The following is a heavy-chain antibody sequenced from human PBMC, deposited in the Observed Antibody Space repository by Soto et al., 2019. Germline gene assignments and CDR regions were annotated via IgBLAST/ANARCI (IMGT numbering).Heavy chain of an antibody. CDR2: IRNDGTVR. CDR1: VSTFRNHD. J-gene: IGHJ4*02. V-gene: IGHV3-30*02. Sequence: GGSLRLSCAASVSTFRNHDIHWVRETTGKVLECMATIRNDGTVRNYAESVRGRFTISRDNSKNTLYLEMNNLRAEDTAVYYCATKKIDDFDYWGQGTLVTVSS. CDR3: ATKKIDDFDY.